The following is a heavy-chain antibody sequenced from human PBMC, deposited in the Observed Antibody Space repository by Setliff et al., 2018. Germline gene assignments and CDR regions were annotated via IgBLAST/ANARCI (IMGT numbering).Heavy chain of an antibody. V-gene: IGHV4-30-4*08. CDR1: GGSISSGDYY. Sequence: SETLSLTFTVSGGSISSGDYYWSWIRQPPGKGLEWIGYIYSSGGTYYNPSLKSRVSISVDTSKNQFSLKLSSVTAADAAVYYCARESRYYYDNLGTLDYWGQGTLVTVSS. J-gene: IGHJ4*02. CDR2: IYSSGGT. CDR3: ARESRYYYDNLGTLDY. D-gene: IGHD3-22*01.